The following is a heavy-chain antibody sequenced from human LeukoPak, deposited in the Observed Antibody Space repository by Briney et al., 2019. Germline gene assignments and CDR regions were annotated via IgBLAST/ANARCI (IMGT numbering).Heavy chain of an antibody. J-gene: IGHJ4*02. Sequence: PSETLSLTCTVSGGSISSSSYYWGWIRQPPGKGLEWIGSIYYSGSTYYNPSLKSRVTISVDTSKNQFSLKLSPVTAADTAVFYCARRRWIGAFDYWGQGTLVTVSS. V-gene: IGHV4-39*01. CDR3: ARRRWIGAFDY. CDR2: IYYSGST. D-gene: IGHD3-3*01. CDR1: GGSISSSSYY.